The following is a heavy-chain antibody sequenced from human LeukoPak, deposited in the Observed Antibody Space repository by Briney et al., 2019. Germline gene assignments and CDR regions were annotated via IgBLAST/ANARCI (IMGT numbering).Heavy chain of an antibody. V-gene: IGHV3-11*06. J-gene: IGHJ4*02. D-gene: IGHD6-19*01. CDR3: ASMLLGGSGWYDY. CDR2: ISGSGTYT. CDR1: DFTFSDYY. Sequence: PGGSLRLSCAASDFTFSDYYMSWIRQAPGKGLEWVSYISGSGTYTNYADSVKGRFIISRDNAKNSLYLQMNSLRAEDTAVYYCASMLLGGSGWYDYWGQGTLVTV.